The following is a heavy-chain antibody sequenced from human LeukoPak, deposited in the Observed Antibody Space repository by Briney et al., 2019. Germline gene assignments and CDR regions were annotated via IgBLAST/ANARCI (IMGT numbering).Heavy chain of an antibody. Sequence: ASVKVSCKASGYTFTSYYMHWVRQAPGQGLEWMGIINPSGGSTSYAQKFQGRVTMTEDTSTDTAYMELSSLRSEDTAVYYCATVGSGSYYLYYFDYWGQRTLVTVSS. CDR2: INPSGGST. CDR3: ATVGSGSYYLYYFDY. V-gene: IGHV1-46*01. D-gene: IGHD1-26*01. CDR1: GYTFTSYY. J-gene: IGHJ4*02.